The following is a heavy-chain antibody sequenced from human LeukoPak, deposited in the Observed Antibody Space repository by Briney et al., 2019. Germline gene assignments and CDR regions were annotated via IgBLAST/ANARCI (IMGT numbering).Heavy chain of an antibody. V-gene: IGHV2-5*01. Sequence: SGPTLVKPTQTLTLTCTFSGFSLSTSGVGVGWIRQPPGKALEWLALIYWNDSKRYSIFLKSRLTITKDTSKNQVVLTVANMDPVDTGTYYCAHGARGLGSYYNSYYYYGMHVWGQGTTVTVSS. CDR2: IYWNDSK. CDR3: AHGARGLGSYYNSYYYYGMHV. CDR1: GFSLSTSGVG. D-gene: IGHD3-10*01. J-gene: IGHJ6*02.